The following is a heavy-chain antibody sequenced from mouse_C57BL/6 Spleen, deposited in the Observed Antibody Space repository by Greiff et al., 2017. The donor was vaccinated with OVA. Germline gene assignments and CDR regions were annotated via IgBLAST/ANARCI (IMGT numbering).Heavy chain of an antibody. V-gene: IGHV1-82*01. CDR3: ARNDYEGYYYAMDY. J-gene: IGHJ4*01. D-gene: IGHD2-4*01. CDR1: GYAFSSSW. CDR2: IYPGDGDT. Sequence: VMLVESGPELVKPGASVKISCKASGYAFSSSWMNWVKQRPGKGLEWIGRIYPGDGDTNYNGKFKGKATLTADKSSSTAYMQLSSLTSEDSAVYFCARNDYEGYYYAMDYWGQGTSVTVSS.